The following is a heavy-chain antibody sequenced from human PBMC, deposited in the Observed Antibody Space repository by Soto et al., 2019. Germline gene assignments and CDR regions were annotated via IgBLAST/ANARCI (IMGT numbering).Heavy chain of an antibody. J-gene: IGHJ4*02. Sequence: GGSLRLSCAASGFTVSSNYMSWVRQAPGKGLEWVSVIYSGGSTYYADSVKGRFTISRDNSKNTLYLQMNSLRAEDTAVYYCTRALKVGTWTHFDYWGQGTLVTVSS. V-gene: IGHV3-53*01. CDR3: TRALKVGTWTHFDY. CDR2: IYSGGST. D-gene: IGHD1-26*01. CDR1: GFTVSSNY.